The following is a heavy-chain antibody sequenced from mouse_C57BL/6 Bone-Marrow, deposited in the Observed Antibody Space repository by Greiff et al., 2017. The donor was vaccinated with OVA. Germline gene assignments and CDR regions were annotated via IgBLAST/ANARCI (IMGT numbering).Heavy chain of an antibody. CDR2: IYPRSGHT. J-gene: IGHJ2*01. D-gene: IGHD3-2*02. V-gene: IGHV1-81*01. Sequence: QVQLQQSGAELARPGASVKLSCKASGYTFTSYGISWVKQRTGQGLEWIGEIYPRSGHTYYNEKFKGKATLTADKSSSTAYMELRSLTSEDSAVYFCARVEDSSGYLDYWGQGTTLTVAS. CDR1: GYTFTSYG. CDR3: ARVEDSSGYLDY.